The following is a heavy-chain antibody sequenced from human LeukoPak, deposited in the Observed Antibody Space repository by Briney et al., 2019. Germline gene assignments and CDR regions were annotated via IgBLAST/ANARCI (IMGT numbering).Heavy chain of an antibody. CDR3: ARVAIPGVFYFDY. J-gene: IGHJ4*02. CDR2: INSDGSST. D-gene: IGHD5-18*01. CDR1: GFTFSSYW. Sequence: PGGSLRLSCAASGFTFSSYWMHWVRHAPGKGLVWVSRINSDGSSTNSADSVTGRFTISRDNAKNTLYLQMNSLRAEDTAVYYCARVAIPGVFYFDYWGQGTLVTVSS. V-gene: IGHV3-74*01.